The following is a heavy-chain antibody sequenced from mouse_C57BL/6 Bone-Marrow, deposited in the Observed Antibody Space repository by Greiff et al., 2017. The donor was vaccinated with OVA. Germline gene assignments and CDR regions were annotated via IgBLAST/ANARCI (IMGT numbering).Heavy chain of an antibody. J-gene: IGHJ1*03. Sequence: EVKLVESGGGLVKPGGSLKLSCAASGFTFSSYAMSWVRQTPEKRLEWVATISDGGSYTYYPDNVKGRFTISRDNAKNNLYLQMSHLKSEDTAMYYCAEPTVVAHWYFDVWGTGTTVTVAS. CDR3: AEPTVVAHWYFDV. D-gene: IGHD1-1*01. V-gene: IGHV5-4*03. CDR2: ISDGGSYT. CDR1: GFTFSSYA.